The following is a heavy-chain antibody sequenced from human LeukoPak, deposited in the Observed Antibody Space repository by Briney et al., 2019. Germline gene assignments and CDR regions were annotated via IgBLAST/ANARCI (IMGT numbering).Heavy chain of an antibody. J-gene: IGHJ5*02. CDR3: AGVTAVADLGWFDP. CDR1: GVSISSYY. CDR2: IYYSGST. V-gene: IGHV4-59*08. Sequence: KASETLSLTCTVSGVSISSYYWSWIRQPPGKGVEWIGYIYYSGSTNYNPSLKSRVTISVDTSKNQFSLKLSSVTAADTAVYYCAGVTAVADLGWFDPWGQGTLVTVSS. D-gene: IGHD6-19*01.